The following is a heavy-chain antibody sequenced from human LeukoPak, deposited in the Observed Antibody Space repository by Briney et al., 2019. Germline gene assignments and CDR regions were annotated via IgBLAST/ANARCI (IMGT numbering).Heavy chain of an antibody. CDR3: GRDPNGDYVGAFEF. V-gene: IGHV3-23*01. CDR1: DFTFATYA. Sequence: PGGSLRISCVGSDFTFATYAMTWVRLAPGKGLEWVSSIVGGGSYANYAESVRGRFTTSRDNSKNTLYLQVNSLRAEDTAVYYCGRDPNGDYVGAFEFWGQGTLVSVSS. CDR2: IVGGGSYA. D-gene: IGHD4-17*01. J-gene: IGHJ3*01.